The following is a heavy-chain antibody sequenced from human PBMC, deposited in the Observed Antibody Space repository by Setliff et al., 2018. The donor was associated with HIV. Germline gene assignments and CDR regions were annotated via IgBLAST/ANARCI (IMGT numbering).Heavy chain of an antibody. J-gene: IGHJ3*02. Sequence: PGESLRLSCAASGFSFKSAWMSWVRQAPGKGLEWVGHIKAKVVGATTDYSAPVRDRFTISRDDSRDILYLQMNSLKTEDTAVNYCTTLVGANPWHGAFDIWGHGTMVTVSS. V-gene: IGHV3-15*01. CDR2: IKAKVVGATT. CDR1: GFSFKSAW. D-gene: IGHD1-26*01. CDR3: TTLVGANPWHGAFDI.